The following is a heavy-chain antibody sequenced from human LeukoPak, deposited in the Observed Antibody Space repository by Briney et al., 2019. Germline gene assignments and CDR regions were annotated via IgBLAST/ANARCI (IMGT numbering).Heavy chain of an antibody. CDR2: ISGSGGST. D-gene: IGHD3-10*01. Sequence: GGTLRLSCAASGFTFSSYGMSWVRQAPGKGLEWVSAISGSGGSTYYADSVKGRFTISRDNSKNTLYLQMNSLRAEDTAVYYCAKERPYGSGIPRYFDYWGQGTLVTVSS. CDR1: GFTFSSYG. J-gene: IGHJ4*02. V-gene: IGHV3-23*01. CDR3: AKERPYGSGIPRYFDY.